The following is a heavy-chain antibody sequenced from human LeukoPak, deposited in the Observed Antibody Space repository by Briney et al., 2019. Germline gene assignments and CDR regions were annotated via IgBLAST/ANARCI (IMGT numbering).Heavy chain of an antibody. D-gene: IGHD6-13*01. CDR2: IYYSGNT. CDR1: GGSISSSRYY. V-gene: IGHV4-39*07. CDR3: ARVPAAAADY. Sequence: SETLSLTCTVSGGSISSSRYYWGWIRQSPGKGLEWIGSIYYSGNTYYNPSLKSRVTISVDTSKNQFSLKLSSVTAADTAVYYCARVPAAAADYWGQGTLVTVSS. J-gene: IGHJ4*02.